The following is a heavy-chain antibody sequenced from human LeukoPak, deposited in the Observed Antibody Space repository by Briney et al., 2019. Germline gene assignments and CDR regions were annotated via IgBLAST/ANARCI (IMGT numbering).Heavy chain of an antibody. D-gene: IGHD3/OR15-3a*01. J-gene: IGHJ3*02. V-gene: IGHV3-7*03. CDR2: IKQDGSEK. Sequence: GGSLRLSCAASGFTFSSYWMSWVRQAPGKGLELVANIKQDGSEKYYVDSVKGRFTISRDNAKNSLYLQMNSLRAEDTAVYYCARLWSGYYLDAFDIWGQGTMVTVSS. CDR3: ARLWSGYYLDAFDI. CDR1: GFTFSSYW.